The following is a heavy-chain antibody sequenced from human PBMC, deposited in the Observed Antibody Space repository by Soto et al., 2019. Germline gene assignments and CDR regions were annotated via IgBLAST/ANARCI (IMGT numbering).Heavy chain of an antibody. CDR2: ISAYNGNT. V-gene: IGHV1-18*01. CDR1: GYTFTSYG. Sequence: ASVKVSCKASGYTFTSYGISWVRQAPGQGLEWMGWISAYNGNTNYAQKLQGRVTRTTDTSTSTAYMELRSLRSDDTAVYSCARDKYLGIVGVTHGWFDPWGQGTLVTVSS. D-gene: IGHD1-26*01. CDR3: ARDKYLGIVGVTHGWFDP. J-gene: IGHJ5*02.